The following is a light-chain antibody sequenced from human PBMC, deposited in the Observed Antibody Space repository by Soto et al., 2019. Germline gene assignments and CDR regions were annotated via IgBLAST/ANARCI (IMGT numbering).Light chain of an antibody. CDR1: QSVSNN. Sequence: EIVMTQSPATLSVSPGDRATPSCRASQSVSNNLAWYQQKPGQAPRLLIYGASTRATGIPARFSGSGSGTEFTLTISRLEPEDFAVYYCQVFDGSLWTFGQGTKVDIK. J-gene: IGKJ1*01. V-gene: IGKV3-15*01. CDR2: GAS. CDR3: QVFDGSLWT.